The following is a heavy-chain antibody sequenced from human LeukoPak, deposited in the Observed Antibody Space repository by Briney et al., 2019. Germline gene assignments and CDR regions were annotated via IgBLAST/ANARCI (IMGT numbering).Heavy chain of an antibody. V-gene: IGHV3-23*01. CDR3: ARARGYSYGIEDY. J-gene: IGHJ4*02. D-gene: IGHD5-18*01. Sequence: GGSLRLSCAASGFTFSSYPMTWVRQAPGKGLEWVSTISISGRDTYYADSVKGRFTISRDNSQNTLFLQMNSLRAEDTAVYYCARARGYSYGIEDYWGQGTPVTVSS. CDR1: GFTFSSYP. CDR2: ISISGRDT.